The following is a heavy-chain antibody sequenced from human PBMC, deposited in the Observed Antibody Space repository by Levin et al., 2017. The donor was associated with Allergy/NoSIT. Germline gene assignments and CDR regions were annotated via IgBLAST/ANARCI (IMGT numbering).Heavy chain of an antibody. CDR2: ISYDGSNK. V-gene: IGHV3-30*18. Sequence: PGGSLRLSCAASGFTFSSYGMHWVRQAPGKGLEWVAVISYDGSNKYYADSVKGRFTISRDNSKNTLYLQMNSLRAEDTAVYYCAKDTEGWELLRSAPDYWGQGTLVTVSS. D-gene: IGHD1-26*01. CDR3: AKDTEGWELLRSAPDY. CDR1: GFTFSSYG. J-gene: IGHJ4*02.